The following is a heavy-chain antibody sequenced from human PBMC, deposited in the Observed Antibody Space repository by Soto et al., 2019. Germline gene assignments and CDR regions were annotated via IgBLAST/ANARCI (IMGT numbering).Heavy chain of an antibody. D-gene: IGHD3-16*02. V-gene: IGHV4-59*08. CDR2: MYYIGST. Sequence: SETLSLTCTVSGDSISSNYWSWIRQPPGKGLEWIGDMYYIGSTYYNPSLQSRVTISVDTSTNQFSLKLNSVTAADTAVYSCARHQACYHDTTTCQYVGCFAPWGQGTLVTVSS. J-gene: IGHJ5*02. CDR3: ARHQACYHDTTTCQYVGCFAP. CDR1: GDSISSNY.